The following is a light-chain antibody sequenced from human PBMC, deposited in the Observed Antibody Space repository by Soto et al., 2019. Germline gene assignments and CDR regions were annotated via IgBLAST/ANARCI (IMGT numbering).Light chain of an antibody. CDR3: CSYAGRGV. CDR2: EGS. J-gene: IGLJ1*01. CDR1: SSDVGSYNL. V-gene: IGLV2-23*01. Sequence: QSALTQPASVSGSPGQSITISCTGTSSDVGSYNLVSWYQQHPGKAPKLMIYEGSKRPSGVSNRFSGSKSGNTASLTISGLQAEDAADYYCCSYAGRGVFGTGTKVTVL.